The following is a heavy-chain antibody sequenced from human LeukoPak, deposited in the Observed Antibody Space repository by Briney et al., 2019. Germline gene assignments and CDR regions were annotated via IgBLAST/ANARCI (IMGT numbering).Heavy chain of an antibody. V-gene: IGHV1-18*01. D-gene: IGHD6-13*01. Sequence: GASVKVSCKASGYTFTSYGISWVRQAPGQGLEWMGWISAYNGNTNYAQKLQGRVTMTTDTSTSTAYMELRSLRSDDTAVYYCARVAVPDSSNWYIASRTKTVDYWGQGALVTVSS. CDR3: ARVAVPDSSNWYIASRTKTVDY. J-gene: IGHJ4*02. CDR1: GYTFTSYG. CDR2: ISAYNGNT.